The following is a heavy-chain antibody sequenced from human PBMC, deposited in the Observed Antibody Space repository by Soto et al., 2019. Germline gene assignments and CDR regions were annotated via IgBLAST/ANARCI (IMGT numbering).Heavy chain of an antibody. CDR3: ATRLDPIREDALDI. Sequence: PGGSLRLSCAAYGLTVSSNYMSWVRQAPGKGMEWVTVIYSRGNTYYADSVKGRFTISRDNSKHTLYLQMNSLRAEDTAVYYCATRLDPIREDALDIWGQGTMVTVSS. CDR1: GLTVSSNY. V-gene: IGHV3-53*01. D-gene: IGHD4-17*01. J-gene: IGHJ3*02. CDR2: IYSRGNT.